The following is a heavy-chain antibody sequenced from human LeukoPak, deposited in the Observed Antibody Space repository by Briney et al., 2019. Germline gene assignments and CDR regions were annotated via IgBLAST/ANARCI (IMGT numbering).Heavy chain of an antibody. CDR1: GYTFTGYY. CDR2: INPNSGGT. Sequence: ASVKVSCKASGYTFTGYYMHWVRQAPGQGLEWMGWINPNSGGTNYAQKFQGRVTMTRDTSTSTAYMELSRLRSDDTAVYYCARDLWGYRYCSSTSCSDYWGQGTLVTVSS. V-gene: IGHV1-2*02. J-gene: IGHJ4*02. CDR3: ARDLWGYRYCSSTSCSDY. D-gene: IGHD2-2*01.